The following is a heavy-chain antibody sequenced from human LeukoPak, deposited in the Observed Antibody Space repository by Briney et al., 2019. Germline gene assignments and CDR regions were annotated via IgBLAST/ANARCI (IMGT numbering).Heavy chain of an antibody. V-gene: IGHV3-74*01. CDR2: INSDGSST. D-gene: IGHD6-6*01. Sequence: GGSLRLSCAASGFTFSSYWMHWVRQAPGKGLVWVSRINSDGSSTSYADSVKGRFTISRDNAKNTLYLQMNSLRAEDTAVYYCAKDDSSSPFRVDYWGQGTLVTVSS. J-gene: IGHJ4*02. CDR3: AKDDSSSPFRVDY. CDR1: GFTFSSYW.